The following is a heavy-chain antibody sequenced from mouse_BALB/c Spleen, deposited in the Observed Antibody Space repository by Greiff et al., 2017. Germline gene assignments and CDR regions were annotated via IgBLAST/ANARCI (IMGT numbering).Heavy chain of an antibody. CDR2: ISCYNGAT. Sequence: LVKTGASVKISCKASGYSFTGYYMHWVKQSHGKSLEWIGYISCYNGATSYNQKFKGKATFTVDTSSSTAYMQFNSLTSEDSAVYYCARERGITTGAMDYWGQGTSVTVSS. J-gene: IGHJ4*01. D-gene: IGHD1-1*01. V-gene: IGHV1S34*01. CDR3: ARERGITTGAMDY. CDR1: GYSFTGYY.